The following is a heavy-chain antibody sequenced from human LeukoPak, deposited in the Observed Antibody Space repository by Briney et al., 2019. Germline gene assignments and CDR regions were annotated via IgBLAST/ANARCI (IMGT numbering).Heavy chain of an antibody. D-gene: IGHD3-10*01. CDR2: ISSSGSTI. V-gene: IGHV3-11*01. J-gene: IGHJ6*04. CDR3: ARDPQRILPTYYYGSGSYPSDV. CDR1: GFTFSDYY. Sequence: GGSLRLSCAASGFTFSDYYMSWIRQAPGKGLEWVSYISSSGSTIYYADSVKGRFTISRDNAKNSLYLQMNSLRAEDTAVYYCARDPQRILPTYYYGSGSYPSDVWGKGTTVTVSS.